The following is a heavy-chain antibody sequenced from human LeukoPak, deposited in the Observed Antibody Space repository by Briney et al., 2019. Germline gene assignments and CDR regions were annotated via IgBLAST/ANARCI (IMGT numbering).Heavy chain of an antibody. V-gene: IGHV4-39*01. J-gene: IGHJ4*02. Sequence: SETLSLTCTVSGGSISSSSYYWGWIRQPPGKGLEWIGSIYYSGNTYYNPSLKSRVTIPVDTSKNQFSLKLSSVTAADTAVYYCARHRSEDCSSISCYARALDYWGQGTLVTVSP. CDR3: ARHRSEDCSSISCYARALDY. D-gene: IGHD2-2*01. CDR1: GGSISSSSYY. CDR2: IYYSGNT.